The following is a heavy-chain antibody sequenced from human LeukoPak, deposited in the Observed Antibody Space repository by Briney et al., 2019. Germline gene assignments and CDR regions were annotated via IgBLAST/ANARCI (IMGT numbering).Heavy chain of an antibody. CDR2: IWYDGSNK. V-gene: IGHV3-30*02. J-gene: IGHJ4*02. CDR3: AKDRGKYPDSSSPLDY. CDR1: GFTFSSYD. Sequence: GGSLRLSCAASGFTFSSYDMHWVRQAPGKGLEWVAVIWYDGSNKYYADSVKGRFTISRDNSKNTLYLQMNSLRAEDTAVYYCAKDRGKYPDSSSPLDYWGQGTLVTVSS. D-gene: IGHD6-6*01.